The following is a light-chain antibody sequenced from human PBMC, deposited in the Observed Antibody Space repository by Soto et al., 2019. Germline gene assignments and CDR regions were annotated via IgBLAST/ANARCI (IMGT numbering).Light chain of an antibody. V-gene: IGLV6-57*04. J-gene: IGLJ2*01. Sequence: NFMLTQPHSVSESPGKTVSISCSRSSGSIASNYVQWSQQRPGSAPTPVIYEDNERPSGVPDRFSGSIDSSSNSASLTISGLKTDDEADYYCQSYHSGNVVFGGGPKLTVL. CDR2: EDN. CDR1: SGSIASNY. CDR3: QSYHSGNVV.